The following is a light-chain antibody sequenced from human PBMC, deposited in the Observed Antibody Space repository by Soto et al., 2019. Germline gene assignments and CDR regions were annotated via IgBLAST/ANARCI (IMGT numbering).Light chain of an antibody. V-gene: IGLV2-11*01. CDR2: DVS. CDR3: CSYAGSPWV. Sequence: QSALTQPGSVSGSPGQSVTISCTGTSSDVGGYNYVSWYQQHPGKAPKLMIYDVSKRPSGIPDRFSGSKSGNTASLTISGLQDEDEADYYCCSYAGSPWVFGGGTKLTVL. J-gene: IGLJ3*02. CDR1: SSDVGGYNY.